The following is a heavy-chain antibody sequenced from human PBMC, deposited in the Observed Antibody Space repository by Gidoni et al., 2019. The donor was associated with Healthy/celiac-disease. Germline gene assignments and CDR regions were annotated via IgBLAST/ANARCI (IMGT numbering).Heavy chain of an antibody. V-gene: IGHV1-69*01. J-gene: IGHJ4*02. CDR2: IIPIFGTA. CDR1: GGTFSSYA. Sequence: QVQLVQSGAEVKKPGSSVKVSCKASGGTFSSYAISWVRQAPGQGLEWMGGIIPIFGTANYAQKFQGRVTITADESTSTAYMELSSLRSEDTAVYYCAREGGVGGYCSGGSCYSRFDYWGQGTLVTVSS. D-gene: IGHD2-15*01. CDR3: AREGGVGGYCSGGSCYSRFDY.